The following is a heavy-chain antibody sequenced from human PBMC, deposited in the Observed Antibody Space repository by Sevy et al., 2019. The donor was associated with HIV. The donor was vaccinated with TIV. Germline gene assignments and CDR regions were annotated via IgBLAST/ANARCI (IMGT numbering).Heavy chain of an antibody. D-gene: IGHD6-13*01. V-gene: IGHV3-23*01. J-gene: IGHJ4*02. Sequence: GGSLRLSCAASGFTFSTYAMNWVRQAPGKGLEWVSATSGRGGMTYYADSVKGWFTISRDNSKNTLYLQMNSLRAEDTAVYYCAREGDQQPFDYWGQGTLVTVSS. CDR2: TSGRGGMT. CDR3: AREGDQQPFDY. CDR1: GFTFSTYA.